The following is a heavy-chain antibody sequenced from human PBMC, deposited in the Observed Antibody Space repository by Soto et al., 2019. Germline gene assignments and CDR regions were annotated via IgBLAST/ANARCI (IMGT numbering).Heavy chain of an antibody. V-gene: IGHV3-74*01. CDR2: INGDGRST. CDR1: GFTFGSYW. CDR3: SRETLWFGESPKS. Sequence: EVQLVESGGGSVQTGGSLRLSCAASGFTFGSYWMDWVRQAPGKGLVWVSRINGDGRSTTYADSVKGRFTISRDNSKNTLFLQMNSLRDDDTAVYYCSRETLWFGESPKSGGRGTLVTVSS. D-gene: IGHD3-10*01. J-gene: IGHJ4*02.